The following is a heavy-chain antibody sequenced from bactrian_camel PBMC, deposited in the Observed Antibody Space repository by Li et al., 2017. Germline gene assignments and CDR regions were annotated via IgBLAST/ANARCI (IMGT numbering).Heavy chain of an antibody. D-gene: IGHD6*01. CDR2: INWSGDST. J-gene: IGHJ4*01. V-gene: IGHV3S25*01. Sequence: ESGGGLVQPGGSLRLSCAASGFTFSTYTMNWVRQAPGKGLEWVGSINWSGDSTHYADSVKGRFTISRDNTKNTVYLQMNSLASDDTALYYCVRGGSSWFNGWGQGTQVTVS. CDR1: GFTFSTYT. CDR3: VRGGSSWFNG.